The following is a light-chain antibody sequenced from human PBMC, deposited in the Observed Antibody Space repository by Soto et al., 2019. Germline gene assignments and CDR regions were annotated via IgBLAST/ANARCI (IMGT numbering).Light chain of an antibody. J-gene: IGLJ1*01. CDR1: SSYVGGYNY. CDR3: SSYTSSSTLGV. V-gene: IGLV2-14*01. CDR2: EVN. Sequence: QSALTQPASVSGSPGQSITISCTGTSSYVGGYNYVSWYQQHPGKAPKLMIYEVNNRPSGVSNRFSGSKSGSTASLTISGLQAEDEADYYCSSYTSSSTLGVFGTGTKLTVL.